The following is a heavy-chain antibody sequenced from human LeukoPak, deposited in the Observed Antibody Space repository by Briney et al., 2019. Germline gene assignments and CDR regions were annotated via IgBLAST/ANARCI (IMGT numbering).Heavy chain of an antibody. D-gene: IGHD6-13*01. V-gene: IGHV3-7*01. Sequence: GGSLRLSCAASGFTFSSYWTSWVRQAPGKGLEWVANIKQDGSEKYYVDSVKGRFTISRDNAKNSLFLQMNSLRAEDTAVYYCARGYSSSWYNRFDYWGQGTLVTVSS. J-gene: IGHJ4*02. CDR1: GFTFSSYW. CDR3: ARGYSSSWYNRFDY. CDR2: IKQDGSEK.